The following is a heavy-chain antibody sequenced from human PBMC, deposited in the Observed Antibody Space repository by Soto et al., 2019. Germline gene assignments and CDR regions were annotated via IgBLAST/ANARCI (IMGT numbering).Heavy chain of an antibody. V-gene: IGHV3-33*01. J-gene: IGHJ5*02. CDR3: ERARDRNWFDH. CDR1: GFTFSSYG. CDR2: IWYDGSNK. Sequence: QVQLVESGGGVVQPGRSLRLSCAASGFTFSSYGMHWVRQAPGKGLEWVAVIWYDGSNKYYADSVKGRFTISRDNSKNTLYLQMNSLRAEDTAVYYCERARDRNWFDHWGQGTLVTVSS.